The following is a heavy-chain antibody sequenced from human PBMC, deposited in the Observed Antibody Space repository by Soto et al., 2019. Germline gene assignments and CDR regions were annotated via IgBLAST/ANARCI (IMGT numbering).Heavy chain of an antibody. J-gene: IGHJ4*02. CDR1: GFTFSSYS. CDR3: ARYGDYGGNYFDY. Sequence: GGSLRLSCAASGFTFSSYSMNWVRQAPGKGLEWVSYISSSSSTIYYAGSVKGRFTISRDNAKNSLYLQMNSLRAEDTAVYYCARYGDYGGNYFDYWGQGTLVTVSS. D-gene: IGHD4-17*01. V-gene: IGHV3-48*01. CDR2: ISSSSSTI.